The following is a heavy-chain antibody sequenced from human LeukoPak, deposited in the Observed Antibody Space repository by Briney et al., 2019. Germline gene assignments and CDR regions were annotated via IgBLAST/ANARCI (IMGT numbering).Heavy chain of an antibody. CDR1: GFTFSSYG. Sequence: PGGSLRLSCAASGFTFSSYGMHWVRQAPGKGLEWVANIKQDGSEIYSGDSLKGRFTISRDNAKNSLYLQMNSLRGEDTAVYYCARDIDWLDCWGQGTLVTVSS. CDR3: ARDIDWLDC. V-gene: IGHV3-7*01. J-gene: IGHJ5*01. CDR2: IKQDGSEI. D-gene: IGHD2-15*01.